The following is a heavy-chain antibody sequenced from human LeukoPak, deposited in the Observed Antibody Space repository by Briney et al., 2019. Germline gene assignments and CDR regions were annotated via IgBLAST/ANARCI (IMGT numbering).Heavy chain of an antibody. J-gene: IGHJ4*02. V-gene: IGHV4-59*01. CDR2: IYYSGST. CDR1: GGSISSYY. D-gene: IGHD6-6*01. CDR3: ARGYSSSSEPFDY. Sequence: SETLSLTCTVSGGSISSYYWSWIRQPPGKGLEWIGYIYYSGSTNYNPSLKSRVAISVDTSKNQFSLKLSSVTAADTAVYYCARGYSSSSEPFDYWGQGTLVTVSS.